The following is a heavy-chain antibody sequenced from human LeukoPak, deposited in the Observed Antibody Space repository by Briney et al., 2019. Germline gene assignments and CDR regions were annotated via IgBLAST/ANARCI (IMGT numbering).Heavy chain of an antibody. CDR1: GGSISSSSYY. D-gene: IGHD2-21*02. V-gene: IGHV4-61*02. CDR2: IYTSGST. J-gene: IGHJ3*02. CDR3: ARDQMTLGAFDI. Sequence: SETLSLTCTVSGGSISSSSYYWSWIRQPAGKGLEWIGRIYTSGSTNYNPSLKTRLTMSVDTSKNQFSLKLSSVTAADTAVYYCARDQMTLGAFDIWGRGTMVTVSS.